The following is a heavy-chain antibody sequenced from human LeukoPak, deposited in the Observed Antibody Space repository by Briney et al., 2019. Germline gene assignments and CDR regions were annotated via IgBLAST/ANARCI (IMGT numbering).Heavy chain of an antibody. Sequence: GASVKVSCKASGYTFTSYAMHWVRQAPGQRLEWMGWINAGNGNTKYSQKFQGRVTITRDTSASTAYMELSSLRSEDTAVYYCARATGGYPSYWYFDLWGRGTLVTVSS. CDR1: GYTFTSYA. J-gene: IGHJ2*01. V-gene: IGHV1-3*01. CDR2: INAGNGNT. D-gene: IGHD3-16*02. CDR3: ARATGGYPSYWYFDL.